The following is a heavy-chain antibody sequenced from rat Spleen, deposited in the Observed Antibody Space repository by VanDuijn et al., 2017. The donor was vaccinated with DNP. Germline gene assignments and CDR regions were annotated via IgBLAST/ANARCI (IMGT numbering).Heavy chain of an antibody. CDR3: AGRPPPTRGPFDD. V-gene: IGHV5-7*01. D-gene: IGHD1-4*01. J-gene: IGHJ2*01. CDR1: GITFSDHN. Sequence: EVQLVESGGGLVQPGRSLKLSCAVSGITFSDHNMAWVRQAPKKSLEWVATISYDGSDTYYRDSVKGRFTISRDNAKSTLYLQMDSLRSEDTATYYCAGRPPPTRGPFDDWGQGIMVTVSS. CDR2: ISYDGSDT.